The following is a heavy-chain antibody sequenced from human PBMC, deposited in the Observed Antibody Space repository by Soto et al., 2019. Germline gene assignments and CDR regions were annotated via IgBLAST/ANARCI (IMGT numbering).Heavy chain of an antibody. J-gene: IGHJ6*02. CDR3: ARDPVNWNYRRYGTDV. CDR2: INTSNGNT. D-gene: IGHD1-7*01. V-gene: IGHV1-3*04. CDR1: GDTFTSYD. Sequence: XAVKNACNASGDTFTSYDIHWVRQAPGQRLEGMGWINTSNGNTKDSQNCRAGVTMTMDTSATTAYIELSSRRSEDTAVYYRARDPVNWNYRRYGTDVWGQGTTVTVSS.